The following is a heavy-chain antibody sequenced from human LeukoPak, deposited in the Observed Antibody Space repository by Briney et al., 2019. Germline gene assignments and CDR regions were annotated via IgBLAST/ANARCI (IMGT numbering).Heavy chain of an antibody. D-gene: IGHD3-9*01. CDR2: ISSSSSTI. V-gene: IGHV3-48*02. Sequence: GGSLRLSCAASGFTFSSYSMNWVRQAPGKGLEWVSYISSSSSTIYYADSVKGRFTISRDNAKNSLYLQMNSLRDEGTAVYYCARDGYYDILTGYPEFDPWGQGTLVTVSS. CDR3: ARDGYYDILTGYPEFDP. CDR1: GFTFSSYS. J-gene: IGHJ5*02.